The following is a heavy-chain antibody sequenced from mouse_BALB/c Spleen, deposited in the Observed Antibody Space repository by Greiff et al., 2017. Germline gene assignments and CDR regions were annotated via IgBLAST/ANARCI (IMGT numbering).Heavy chain of an antibody. CDR3: ARDDYRYPWFAY. D-gene: IGHD2-14*01. J-gene: IGHJ3*01. Sequence: EVQLVESGPGLVKPSQSLSLTCSVTGYSITSGYYWNWIRQFPGNKLEWMGYISYDGSNNYNPSLKNRISITRDTSKNQFFLKLNSVTTEDTATYYCARDDYRYPWFAYWGQGTLVTVSA. CDR2: ISYDGSN. V-gene: IGHV3-6*02. CDR1: GYSITSGYY.